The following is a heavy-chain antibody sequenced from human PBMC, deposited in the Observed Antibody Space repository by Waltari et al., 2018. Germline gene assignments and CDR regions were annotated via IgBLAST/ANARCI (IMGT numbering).Heavy chain of an antibody. CDR3: ARGSLDAFDI. CDR2: IYYSGST. J-gene: IGHJ3*02. CDR1: GGSISRGGYY. D-gene: IGHD2-15*01. V-gene: IGHV4-31*01. Sequence: QVQLQESGPGLVKPSQTLSLTCTVSGGSISRGGYYWGWIRQHPGKGLEWIGYIYYSGSTYYNPSLKSLVTISVDTSKNQFSLKLSSVTAADTAVYYCARGSLDAFDIWGQGTMVTVSS.